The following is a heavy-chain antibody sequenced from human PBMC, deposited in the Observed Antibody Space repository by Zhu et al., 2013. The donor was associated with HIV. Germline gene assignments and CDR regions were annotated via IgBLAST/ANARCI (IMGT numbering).Heavy chain of an antibody. J-gene: IGHJ6*02. CDR1: GGTFSSYA. CDR2: IIPIFGTA. CDR3: ARSRLIRFWSGYYSYYYYYYGMDV. D-gene: IGHD3-3*01. Sequence: QVQLVQSGAEVKKPGSSVKVSCKASGGTFSSYAISWVRQAPGQGLEWMGGIIPIFGTANYAQKFQGRVTITADESTSTAYMELSSLRSEDTAVYYCARSRLIRFWSGYYSYYYYYYGMDVWGQGTTVTVSS. V-gene: IGHV1-69*01.